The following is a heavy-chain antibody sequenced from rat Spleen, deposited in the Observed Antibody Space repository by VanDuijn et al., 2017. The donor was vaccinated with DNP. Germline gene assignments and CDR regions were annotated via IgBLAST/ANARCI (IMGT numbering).Heavy chain of an antibody. J-gene: IGHJ3*01. CDR2: ISTSGGIT. Sequence: EVQLVESGGGLVQPGRSMKLSCSASGFTFSNSDMAWVRQAPAKGLEWVASISTSGGITYYRDSVKSRFTISRDNAKSRLYLQMNSLKSEGTATYYCARGANWEGNWFAYWGQGTLVTVSS. CDR1: GFTFSNSD. V-gene: IGHV5-25*01. CDR3: ARGANWEGNWFAY. D-gene: IGHD5-1*01.